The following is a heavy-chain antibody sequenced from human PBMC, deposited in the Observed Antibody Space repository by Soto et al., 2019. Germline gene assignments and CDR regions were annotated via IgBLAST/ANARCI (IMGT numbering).Heavy chain of an antibody. CDR1: GGSFSENY. CDR3: ATSFWFGTQPEI. D-gene: IGHD3-10*01. V-gene: IGHV4-34*01. CDR2: ISPSGTT. Sequence: QVHLEQWGAGLLKPSETLSLSCGVSGGSFSENYWTWFRQPPGKGLGWIGKISPSGTTKYVPSLKSRVTISTATSKNQFSLKVTSVTAADTAVYFCATSFWFGTQPEIWGQGTLVTVSS. J-gene: IGHJ1*01.